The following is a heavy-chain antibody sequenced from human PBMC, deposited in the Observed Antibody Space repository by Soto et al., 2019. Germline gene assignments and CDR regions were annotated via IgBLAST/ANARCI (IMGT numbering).Heavy chain of an antibody. CDR1: KFTFSNYW. Sequence: GGSLRLSCVASKFTFSNYWMTWVRQAPGKGLEWVANIKEDGSEKYYVDSVKGRFTISRDNAKNSLYLQMNSLRAEDTAVYYCASVGYYYDSSGYYGYFDYWGQGTLVTVSS. J-gene: IGHJ4*02. CDR3: ASVGYYYDSSGYYGYFDY. CDR2: IKEDGSEK. D-gene: IGHD3-22*01. V-gene: IGHV3-7*01.